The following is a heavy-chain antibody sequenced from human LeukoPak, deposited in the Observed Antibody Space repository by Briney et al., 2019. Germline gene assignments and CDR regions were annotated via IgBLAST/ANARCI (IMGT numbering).Heavy chain of an antibody. J-gene: IGHJ4*02. CDR3: XXGSSSSHHPALS. CDR2: IYYSGST. CDR1: GGSISSSSYY. V-gene: IGHV4-61*05. Sequence: ETLSLXCTVSGGSISSSSYYWGWIRQPPGKGLEWIGNIYYSGSTNYNPSLKSRVTISVDTAKNQFSLKLSSVTAARTARYXCXXGSSSSHHPALSWGQGTLVTVSS. D-gene: IGHD6-13*01.